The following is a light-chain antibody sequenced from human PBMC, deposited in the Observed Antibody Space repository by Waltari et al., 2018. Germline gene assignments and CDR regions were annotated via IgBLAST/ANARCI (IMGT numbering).Light chain of an antibody. CDR2: DAS. Sequence: DIQMTQSPSSLSASVGDRVTITCQASQDLSHYLNWYQQKPGKAPKLLIYDASNLETWVPSRFSGSGSGTDFTFTISSLQTEDSATYYCQQYDNLLFTFGPGTKVDIK. CDR1: QDLSHY. CDR3: QQYDNLLFT. J-gene: IGKJ3*01. V-gene: IGKV1-33*01.